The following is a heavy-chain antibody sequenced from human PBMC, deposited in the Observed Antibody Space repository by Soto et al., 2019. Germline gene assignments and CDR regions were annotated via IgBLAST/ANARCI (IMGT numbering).Heavy chain of an antibody. V-gene: IGHV1-18*01. CDR3: AMVDVFVTPSPQDV. Sequence: QVQLVQSRAEVKNPGASVKVSCKASGYSFTRYGIAWARQAPGQGLEWMGWINTYNGNTNYAQNLQGRVTLTTDTSTSTAYMDLTSLTSNDTAIYYCAMVDVFVTPSPQDVWGQGTTVIVSS. CDR2: INTYNGNT. CDR1: GYSFTRYG. J-gene: IGHJ6*02. D-gene: IGHD3-16*02.